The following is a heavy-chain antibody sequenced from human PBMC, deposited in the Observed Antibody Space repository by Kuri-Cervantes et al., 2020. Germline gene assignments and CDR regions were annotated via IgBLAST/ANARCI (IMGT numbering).Heavy chain of an antibody. CDR2: IYYSGST. Sequence: GSLRLSCAVSGGSISSSSYYWGWIRQPPGKGLEWIGSIYYSGSTYYNPSLKSRVTISVDTSKNQFSLKLSSVTAADTAVYYCARQKQQLVWNYFDYWGQGTLVTVSS. J-gene: IGHJ4*02. CDR1: GGSISSSSYY. CDR3: ARQKQQLVWNYFDY. V-gene: IGHV4-39*07. D-gene: IGHD6-13*01.